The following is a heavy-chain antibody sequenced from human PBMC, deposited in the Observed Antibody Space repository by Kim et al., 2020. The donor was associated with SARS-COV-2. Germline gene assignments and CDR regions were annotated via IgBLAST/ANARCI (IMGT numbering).Heavy chain of an antibody. D-gene: IGHD2-2*01. J-gene: IGHJ5*02. Sequence: ASVKVSCKASGYTFTSYAMHWVRQAPGQRLEWMGWINAGNGNTKYSQKFQGRVTITRDTSASTAYMELSSLRSEDTAVYYCARGYCSSTSCYARRGNWFDPWGQGTLVTVSS. CDR1: GYTFTSYA. V-gene: IGHV1-3*01. CDR3: ARGYCSSTSCYARRGNWFDP. CDR2: INAGNGNT.